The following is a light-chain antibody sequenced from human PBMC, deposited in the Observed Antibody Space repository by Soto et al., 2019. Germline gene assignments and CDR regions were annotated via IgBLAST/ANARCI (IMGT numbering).Light chain of an antibody. Sequence: QSVLTQSPSVSGAPGQMVTISCTGSSSNIGAGYDVQWYQQVPGTAPKLLIYDNTNRPSGVPDRFSGSKSGASASLAIAGLQAEDEAVYYCQSYDSSRSVSHVFGTGTKVTVL. CDR1: SSNIGAGYD. V-gene: IGLV1-40*01. CDR2: DNT. J-gene: IGLJ1*01. CDR3: QSYDSSRSVSHV.